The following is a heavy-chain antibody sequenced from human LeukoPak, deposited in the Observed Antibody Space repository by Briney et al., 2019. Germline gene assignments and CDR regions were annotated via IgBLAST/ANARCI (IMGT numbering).Heavy chain of an antibody. CDR3: ARGPVDRSSLDY. CDR1: GGSFSGYY. V-gene: IGHV4-34*01. J-gene: IGHJ4*02. Sequence: PSETLSLTCAVYGGSFSGYYWSWIRQPPGKGLEWIGEINHSGSTNYNPSLKSRVTISVDTSKNQFALKLSSVTAADTAVYYCARGPVDRSSLDYWGQGTLVTVSS. CDR2: INHSGST. D-gene: IGHD6-13*01.